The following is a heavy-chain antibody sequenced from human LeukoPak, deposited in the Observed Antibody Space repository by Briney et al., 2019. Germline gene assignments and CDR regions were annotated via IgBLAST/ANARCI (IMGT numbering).Heavy chain of an antibody. CDR1: GFTFSDSW. D-gene: IGHD3-16*01. CDR2: MNQDGSAK. V-gene: IGHV3-7*01. J-gene: IGHJ6*02. Sequence: GGSLRLSCAASGFTFSDSWMSWVRQAPGKGLEWVANMNQDGSAKGYVDSVKGQFTISRDNARNSLYLQMSGLRPEDTAVYYCATYTHWVAGDVWGQGTTVTVSS. CDR3: ATYTHWVAGDV.